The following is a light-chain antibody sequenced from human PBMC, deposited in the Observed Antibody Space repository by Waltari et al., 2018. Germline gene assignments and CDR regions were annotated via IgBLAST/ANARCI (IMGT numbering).Light chain of an antibody. Sequence: DVQMTQSPSSLSASVGDRVTITCRASRGINNYFAWFLQKPGEAPKSLIYDASRLQSGVPSRFSGSGSGTDFTLTISSLQPEDFGNYYCQQYSSNPITFGQGSRLEIK. CDR2: DAS. J-gene: IGKJ5*01. CDR3: QQYSSNPIT. CDR1: RGINNY. V-gene: IGKV1-16*01.